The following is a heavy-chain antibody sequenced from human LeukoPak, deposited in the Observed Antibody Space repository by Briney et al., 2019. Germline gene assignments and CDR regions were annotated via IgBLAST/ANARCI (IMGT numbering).Heavy chain of an antibody. D-gene: IGHD5-24*01. Sequence: GGSLRLSCVASAFTFKTYTLNWVRQTPGKGLEWVSYISTAGNLINYADSVRGRFTISRDNAKNSLYLYMSSLTPENTAVYYCARTVEGHFDFRGQGTLVTVSS. J-gene: IGHJ4*02. V-gene: IGHV3-21*01. CDR3: ARTVEGHFDF. CDR2: ISTAGNLI. CDR1: AFTFKTYT.